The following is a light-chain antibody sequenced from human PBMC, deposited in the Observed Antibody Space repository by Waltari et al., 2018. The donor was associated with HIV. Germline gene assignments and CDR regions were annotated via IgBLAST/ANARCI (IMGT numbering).Light chain of an antibody. V-gene: IGLV2-8*01. CDR2: KVS. J-gene: IGLJ2*01. CDR3: SSFAGTDFFV. Sequence: QSALTQPPSASGSPGETVTLPCTGTSTANGLSNYVSWFQQHPGKVPKLVMFKVSHGPSGVPHRFSCSKSGYTDSLTVSGLQPDDEADYYCSSFAGTDFFVFGGGTRLTVL. CDR1: STANGLSNY.